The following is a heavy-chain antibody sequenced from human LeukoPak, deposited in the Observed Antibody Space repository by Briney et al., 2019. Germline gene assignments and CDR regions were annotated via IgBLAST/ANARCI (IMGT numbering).Heavy chain of an antibody. V-gene: IGHV4-30-4*01. CDR3: ATGVPIAVAGIEVRGAFDI. CDR2: IYYSGST. Sequence: PSETLSLTCTVSGGSISSGDYYWSWIRQPPGKGLEWIGYIYYSGSTYYNPSLKSRVTISVDTSKNQFSLKLSSVTAADTAVYYCATGVPIAVAGIEVRGAFDIWGQGTMVTVSS. D-gene: IGHD6-19*01. J-gene: IGHJ3*02. CDR1: GGSISSGDYY.